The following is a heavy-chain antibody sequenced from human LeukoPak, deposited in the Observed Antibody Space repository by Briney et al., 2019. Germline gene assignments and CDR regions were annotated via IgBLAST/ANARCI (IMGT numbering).Heavy chain of an antibody. Sequence: ASVKVSCKASGYTFTGYYMHWVRQAPGQGLEWMGWINPNSGGTNYAQKFQGRVTMTRDTSISTAYMELSRLRSDDTAVYYCARDRLLYSSSWYEALYGMDVWGQGTTVTVSS. CDR3: ARDRLLYSSSWYEALYGMDV. D-gene: IGHD6-13*01. CDR1: GYTFTGYY. J-gene: IGHJ6*02. V-gene: IGHV1-2*02. CDR2: INPNSGGT.